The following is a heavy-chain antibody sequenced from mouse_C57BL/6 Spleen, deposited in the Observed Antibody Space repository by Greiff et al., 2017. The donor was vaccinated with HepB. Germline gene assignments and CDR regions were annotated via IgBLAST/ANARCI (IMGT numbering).Heavy chain of an antibody. CDR2: IRSGGSYT. CDR1: GFTFSSYG. J-gene: IGHJ2*01. CDR3: AREGKGFDY. D-gene: IGHD3-3*01. V-gene: IGHV5-6*01. Sequence: EVQLVESGGDLVKPGGSLKLSCAASGFTFSSYGMSWVRQTPDKRLEWVATIRSGGSYTYYPDSVKGRFTISRDNAKNTLYLQLTSLKSEDTAMYYCAREGKGFDYWGQGTTLTVSS.